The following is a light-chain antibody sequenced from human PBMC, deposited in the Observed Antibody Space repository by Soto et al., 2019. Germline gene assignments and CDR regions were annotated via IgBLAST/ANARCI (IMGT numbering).Light chain of an antibody. CDR1: QSISSW. Sequence: DIQMTQSPSTLSASVGDRVTITCRASQSISSWLAWYQQKPGKAPKLLIYKASSLESGVPSRFSGSETGTEFTLTISSLQPDDFATYYCQHYNSYSEAFCQGTKVELK. V-gene: IGKV1-5*03. J-gene: IGKJ1*01. CDR3: QHYNSYSEA. CDR2: KAS.